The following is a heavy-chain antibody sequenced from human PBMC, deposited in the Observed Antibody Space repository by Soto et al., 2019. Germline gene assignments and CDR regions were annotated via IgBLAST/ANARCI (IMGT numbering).Heavy chain of an antibody. CDR3: ARDLYGNYYFDY. CDR2: ISSSSSYI. CDR1: GFTFSIYS. J-gene: IGHJ4*02. Sequence: GGSLRLSCAASGFTFSIYSMNWFRQAPGKGLEWVSSISSSSSYIYYADSVKGRFTISRDNAKNSLYLQMNSLRAEDTAVYYCARDLYGNYYFDYWGQGTLVTVSS. D-gene: IGHD1-7*01. V-gene: IGHV3-21*01.